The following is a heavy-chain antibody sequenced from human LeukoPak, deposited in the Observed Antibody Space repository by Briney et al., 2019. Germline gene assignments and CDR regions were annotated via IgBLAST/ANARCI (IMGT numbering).Heavy chain of an antibody. V-gene: IGHV4-34*01. J-gene: IGHJ6*03. Sequence: SETLSLTCAVYGGSFSGYYWSWIRQPPGKGLEWIGEINHSGSTNYNPSLKSRVTISVDTSKNQFSLKLSSVTAADTAVYYCAREDSSSWMGYYYYYMDVWGKGTTVTVSS. CDR2: INHSGST. D-gene: IGHD6-13*01. CDR1: GGSFSGYY. CDR3: AREDSSSWMGYYYYYMDV.